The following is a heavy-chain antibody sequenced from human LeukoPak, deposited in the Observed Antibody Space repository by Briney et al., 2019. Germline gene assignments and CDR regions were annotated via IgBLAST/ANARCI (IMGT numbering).Heavy chain of an antibody. J-gene: IGHJ5*02. CDR2: ISAYNGNT. Sequence: ASVKVSCKASGYTFTSYGISWVRQAPGQGLEWMGWISAYNGNTNYAQKLQGRVTMTTDTSTSTAYMELRSLRSDDTAVYYCARESLRGYCSSTSCYADWFDPWGQGTLVTVSS. CDR1: GYTFTSYG. V-gene: IGHV1-18*01. D-gene: IGHD2-2*01. CDR3: ARESLRGYCSSTSCYADWFDP.